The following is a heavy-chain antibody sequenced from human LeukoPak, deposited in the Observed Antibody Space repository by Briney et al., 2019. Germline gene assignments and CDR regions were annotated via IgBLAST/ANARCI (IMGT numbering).Heavy chain of an antibody. V-gene: IGHV4-39*02. Sequence: SETLSLTCTVSGGSISSNTYYWGWIRQHPGKGLEWIGSINYSGSTYYNPSLKSRVTISVDTSKNQFSLKLSSVTAADTAVYYCAREARRDGYNPRGYWGQGTLVTVSS. CDR1: GGSISSNTYY. CDR2: INYSGST. CDR3: AREARRDGYNPRGY. J-gene: IGHJ4*02. D-gene: IGHD5-24*01.